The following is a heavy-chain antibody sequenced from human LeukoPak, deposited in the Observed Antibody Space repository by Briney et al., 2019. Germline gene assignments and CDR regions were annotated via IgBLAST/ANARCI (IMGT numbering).Heavy chain of an antibody. V-gene: IGHV4-39*02. CDR1: GGSISSSSYY. J-gene: IGHJ3*02. CDR2: IYYSGST. CDR3: ARDVLYYYDSSGYPDAFDI. Sequence: SETLSLTCTVSGGSISSSSYYWGWIRQPPGKGLEWIGSIYYSGSTYYNPSLKSRVTISVDTSKNQFSLKLSSVTAADTAVYYCARDVLYYYDSSGYPDAFDIWGQGTMVTVSS. D-gene: IGHD3-22*01.